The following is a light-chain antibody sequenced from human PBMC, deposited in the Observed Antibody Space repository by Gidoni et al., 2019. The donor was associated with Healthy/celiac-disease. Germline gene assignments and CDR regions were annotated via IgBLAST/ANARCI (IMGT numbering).Light chain of an antibody. CDR2: GAS. V-gene: IGKV3-20*01. CDR3: QQYGSSFT. J-gene: IGKJ3*01. Sequence: EIVLTQSPGTLSLSPGERATLSCRASQSVSSSYLAWYQQNPGQAPRLLIYGASSRATGIPDRCSGSGSGTDFTLTISRLEPEDFAVYYCQQYGSSFTFGPGTKVDIK. CDR1: QSVSSSY.